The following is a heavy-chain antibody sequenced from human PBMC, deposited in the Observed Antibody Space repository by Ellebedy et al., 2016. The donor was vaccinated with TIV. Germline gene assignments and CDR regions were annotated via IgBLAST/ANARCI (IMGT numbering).Heavy chain of an antibody. J-gene: IGHJ6*02. CDR1: GFTFSDYY. V-gene: IGHV3-11*06. CDR3: AREYYYGMDV. Sequence: GESLKISCAASGFTFSDYYMSWIRQAPGKGLEGVSYISSSSSYTNYADSVKGRFTISRDNAKNSLYLQMNSLRAEDTAVYYCAREYYYGMDVWGQGTTVTVSS. CDR2: ISSSSSYT.